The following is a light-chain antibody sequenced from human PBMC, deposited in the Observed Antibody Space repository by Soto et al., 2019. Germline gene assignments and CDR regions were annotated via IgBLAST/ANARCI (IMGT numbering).Light chain of an antibody. CDR1: SSGVGASNY. CDR3: SSYRRSTTLRDV. CDR2: DVT. Sequence: QSALTQPASVSGSPGQSITISCTGTSSGVGASNYVCWYQHHPGKAPKLILYDVTNRPSGVSNRFSGSKSGNTASLTISGLQAEDEADYYCSSYRRSTTLRDVFGAGTQLTVL. J-gene: IGLJ1*01. V-gene: IGLV2-14*03.